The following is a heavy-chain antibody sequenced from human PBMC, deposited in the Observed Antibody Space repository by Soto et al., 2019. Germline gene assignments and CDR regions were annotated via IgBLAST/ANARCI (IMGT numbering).Heavy chain of an antibody. Sequence: QVQLVQSGAEVKKPGSSVKVSCKGSGGTFSSYAISWVRQAPGQGLEWMGGIIPIFGPANYAQKFQGRVTITADESTSTAYMELSSLRSADTAVYYCATHLYSTDSGSGNWLDLWGRGTLVTVAT. J-gene: IGHJ5*02. CDR3: ATHLYSTDSGSGNWLDL. CDR2: IIPIFGPA. CDR1: GGTFSSYA. V-gene: IGHV1-69*01. D-gene: IGHD6-13*01.